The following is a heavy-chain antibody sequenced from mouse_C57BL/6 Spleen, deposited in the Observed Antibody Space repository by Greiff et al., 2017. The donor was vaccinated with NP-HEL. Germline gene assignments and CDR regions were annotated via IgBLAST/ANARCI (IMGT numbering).Heavy chain of an antibody. CDR1: GYAFSSYW. CDR3: AREAYYSNPYAMDY. Sequence: QVQLQQSGAELVKPGASVKISCKASGYAFSSYWMNWVKQRPGKGLEWIGQIYPGDGDTNYNGKFKGQATLTADKSSSTAYMQLSSLTSEDSAVYFCAREAYYSNPYAMDYWGQGTSVTVSS. V-gene: IGHV1-80*01. CDR2: IYPGDGDT. J-gene: IGHJ4*01. D-gene: IGHD2-5*01.